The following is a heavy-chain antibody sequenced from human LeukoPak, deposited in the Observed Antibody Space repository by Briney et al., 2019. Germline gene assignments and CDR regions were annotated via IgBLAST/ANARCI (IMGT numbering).Heavy chain of an antibody. V-gene: IGHV1-2*02. CDR3: ARLRLGELPMTFDY. CDR1: GYTFTSYY. Sequence: ASVKVSCKASGYTFTSYYMHWVRQAPGQGLEWMGWINPNSGGTNYAQKFQGRVTMTRDTSISTAYMELSRLRSDDTAVYYCARLRLGELPMTFDYWGQGTLVTVSS. D-gene: IGHD3-16*01. CDR2: INPNSGGT. J-gene: IGHJ4*02.